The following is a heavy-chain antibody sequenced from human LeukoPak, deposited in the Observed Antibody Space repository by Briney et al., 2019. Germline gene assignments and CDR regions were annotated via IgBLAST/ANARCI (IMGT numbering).Heavy chain of an antibody. CDR3: SRSLTTGWYGWLNP. D-gene: IGHD6-19*01. Sequence: GSLRLSCIGSWFTFGDYTKNWVRQAPGEGVEWVGFIRNKGYGGTAEYDAAVKGRFIISRDDSKSIAYLKMNSLKTEDTGIYYCSRSLTTGWYGWLNPWGQGTLVTVSS. CDR2: IRNKGYGGTA. CDR1: WFTFGDYT. J-gene: IGHJ5*02. V-gene: IGHV3-49*04.